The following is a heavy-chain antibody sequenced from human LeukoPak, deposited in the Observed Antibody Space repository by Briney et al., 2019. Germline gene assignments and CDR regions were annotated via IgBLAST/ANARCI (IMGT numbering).Heavy chain of an antibody. Sequence: SGTLSLTCAVSGGSISSSNWWSWVRQPPGKGLEWIGEIYHSGTTNYNPSLKSRATISVDKSKNQFSLKLNSVTAADTAVYYCAQLVVVIITSWFDPWGQGTLVTVSS. CDR3: AQLVVVIITSWFDP. CDR2: IYHSGTT. D-gene: IGHD3-22*01. CDR1: GGSISSSNW. V-gene: IGHV4-4*02. J-gene: IGHJ5*02.